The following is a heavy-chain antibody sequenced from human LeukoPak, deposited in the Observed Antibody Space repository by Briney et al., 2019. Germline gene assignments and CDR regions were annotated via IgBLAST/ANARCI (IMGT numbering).Heavy chain of an antibody. D-gene: IGHD3-22*01. Sequence: ASVKVSCKASRYTFTSYGISWVRQAPGQGLEWMGWISAYNGNTNYAQKLQGRVTMTTDTSTSTAYMELRSLRSDDTAVYYCGRRADYYDSSGYYYYFDYWGQGTLVTVSS. CDR3: GRRADYYDSSGYYYYFDY. J-gene: IGHJ4*02. CDR2: ISAYNGNT. V-gene: IGHV1-18*01. CDR1: RYTFTSYG.